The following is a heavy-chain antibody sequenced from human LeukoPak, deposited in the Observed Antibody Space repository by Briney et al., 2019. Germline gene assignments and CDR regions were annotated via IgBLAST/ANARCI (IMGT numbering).Heavy chain of an antibody. Sequence: SETLSLTCAVYGGSFSGYYWSWIRQPPGKGLEWIGEINHSGSTNYSPSLKSRVTISVDTSKNQFSLELSSVTAADTAVYYCARLEYYDSSGSHYYYYLDVWGRGTTVTISS. CDR3: ARLEYYDSSGSHYYYYLDV. CDR1: GGSFSGYY. D-gene: IGHD3-22*01. CDR2: INHSGST. V-gene: IGHV4-34*01. J-gene: IGHJ6*03.